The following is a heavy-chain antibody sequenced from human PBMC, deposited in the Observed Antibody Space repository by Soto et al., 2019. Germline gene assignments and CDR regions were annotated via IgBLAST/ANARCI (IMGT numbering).Heavy chain of an antibody. CDR1: GFTFSNAW. CDR3: TTKRIAARSTMIDY. D-gene: IGHD6-6*01. J-gene: IGHJ4*02. Sequence: GGSLRLSCAASGFTFSNAWMSWVRQAPGKGLEWVGRIKSKTDGGTTDYAAPVKGRFTISRDDSKNTLYLQMNSLKTEDTAVYYCTTKRIAARSTMIDYWGQGTLVTVSS. CDR2: IKSKTDGGTT. V-gene: IGHV3-15*01.